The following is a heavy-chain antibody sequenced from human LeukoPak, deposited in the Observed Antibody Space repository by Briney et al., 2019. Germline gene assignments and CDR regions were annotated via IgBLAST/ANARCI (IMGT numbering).Heavy chain of an antibody. V-gene: IGHV1-18*01. D-gene: IGHD1-26*01. CDR1: GYTFTSYG. J-gene: IGHJ6*02. CDR3: ARERGSYYSYYYYGMDV. Sequence: VASVKVSCKASGYTFTSYGISWVRQAPGQGLEWMGWISAYNGNTNYAQKLQGRVTMTTDTSTSTAYMELRSLRSDDTAVYYCARERGSYYSYYYYGMDVWGQGTTVTVPS. CDR2: ISAYNGNT.